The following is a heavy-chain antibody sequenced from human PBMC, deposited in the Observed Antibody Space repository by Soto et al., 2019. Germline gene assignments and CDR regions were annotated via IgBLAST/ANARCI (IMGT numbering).Heavy chain of an antibody. J-gene: IGHJ5*02. CDR1: GGTFSSYA. CDR2: IIPIFGTA. V-gene: IGHV1-69*06. D-gene: IGHD6-13*01. CDR3: ARGDGAAAWFSNWFDP. Sequence: SVKVSCKASGGTFSSYAISWVRQAPGQGLEWMGGIIPIFGTANYAQKFQGRVTITADKSTSTAYMELSSLRSEDTAVYYCARGDGAAAWFSNWFDPWGQGTLVTVSS.